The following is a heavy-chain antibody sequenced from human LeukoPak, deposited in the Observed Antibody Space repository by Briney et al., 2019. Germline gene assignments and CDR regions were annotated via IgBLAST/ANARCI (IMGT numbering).Heavy chain of an antibody. CDR3: AREGGEGYSSGWVDY. Sequence: SETLSLTCTVSGDSISNYYWSWIRQSPGKELEWIAYMDYSGSTNYNPSLNSRVTISLDTSKNQLSLRLTSVTAADTAVYFCAREGGEGYSSGWVDYWGQGTLVTVSS. V-gene: IGHV4-59*12. J-gene: IGHJ4*02. CDR1: GDSISNYY. D-gene: IGHD6-19*01. CDR2: MDYSGST.